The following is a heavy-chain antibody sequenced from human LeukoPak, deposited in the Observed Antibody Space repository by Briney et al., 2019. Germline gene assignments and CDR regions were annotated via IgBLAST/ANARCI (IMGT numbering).Heavy chain of an antibody. CDR3: ARGGGCSSTSCRRFDP. CDR1: GGTFSSYA. Sequence: ASVKVSCKASGGTFSSYAISWVRQAPGQGLEWMGGIIPIFGTANYAQKFQGRVTITTDESTSTAYMELSSLRSEDTAVYYCARGGGCSSTSCRRFDPWGQGTLVTVSS. CDR2: IIPIFGTA. V-gene: IGHV1-69*05. J-gene: IGHJ5*02. D-gene: IGHD2-2*01.